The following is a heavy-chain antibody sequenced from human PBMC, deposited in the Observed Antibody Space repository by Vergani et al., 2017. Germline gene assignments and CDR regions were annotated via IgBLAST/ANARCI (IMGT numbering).Heavy chain of an antibody. D-gene: IGHD3-10*01. CDR3: ASDLAPYYFEY. J-gene: IGHJ4*02. V-gene: IGHV4-30-4*01. CDR1: GGSISGGDYY. Sequence: VQLQESGPGLLKHSDTLSLSCNVSGGSISGGDYYWNWIRQSPGKGLEWIGYIYYSGGTVYNPSLKSRVSISVDTSENQLFLRMTSVTAADTAVYYCASDLAPYYFEYWGQGSLVTVSS. CDR2: IYYSGGT.